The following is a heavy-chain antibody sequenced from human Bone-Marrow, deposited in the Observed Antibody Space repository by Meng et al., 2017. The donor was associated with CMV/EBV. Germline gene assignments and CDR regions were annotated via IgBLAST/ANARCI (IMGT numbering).Heavy chain of an antibody. Sequence: SETLSLTCAVYGGSFSGYYWSCIRQPPGKGLEWIGEINHSGSTNYNPSLKSRVTISVDTSKNQFSLKLSSVTAADTAVYYCAREGGSLDVWGQGTTVTVSS. V-gene: IGHV4-34*01. CDR3: AREGGSLDV. J-gene: IGHJ6*02. D-gene: IGHD1-26*01. CDR1: GGSFSGYY. CDR2: INHSGST.